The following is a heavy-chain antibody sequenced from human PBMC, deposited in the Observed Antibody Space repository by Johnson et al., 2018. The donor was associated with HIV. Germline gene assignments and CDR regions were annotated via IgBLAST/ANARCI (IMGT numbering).Heavy chain of an antibody. D-gene: IGHD6-13*01. CDR3: AREGEGYSSSWYDAFDI. V-gene: IGHV3-30*04. CDR1: GFTFSSHA. J-gene: IGHJ3*02. Sequence: QVQLVESGGGVVQPGRSLRLSCAASGFTFSSHAMHWVRQAPGKGLAWVTFISNDGSNKYYADSVRGRFTISRDNSKNTLYLQMNSLRAEDTAVYYCAREGEGYSSSWYDAFDIWGQGTMVTVSS. CDR2: ISNDGSNK.